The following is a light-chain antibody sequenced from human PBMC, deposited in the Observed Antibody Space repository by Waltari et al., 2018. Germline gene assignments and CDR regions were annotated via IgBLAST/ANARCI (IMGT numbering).Light chain of an antibody. CDR1: QGISSY. CDR3: QQLNSYLSIT. J-gene: IGKJ5*01. V-gene: IGKV1-9*01. Sequence: DIQLTQSPSFLSASVGDRVTITCRASQGISSYLAWYQQKPGKAPKLLIYAASTLQSGVPSRFSGSGSGTEFTLTISSLQPEDFATYYCQQLNSYLSITFGQGTRLEIK. CDR2: AAS.